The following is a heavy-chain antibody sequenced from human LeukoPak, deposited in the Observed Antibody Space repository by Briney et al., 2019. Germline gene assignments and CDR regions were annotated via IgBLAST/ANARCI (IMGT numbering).Heavy chain of an antibody. Sequence: PGESLRLSCAVSGFTFSSYGMPWVRQAPGKGLEWVADISNDRSDKYSADTVRSRFTTSRDNSKNTLYLQMNSQRAEDTAVYQRYSYGDIDYWGQGTLVTVSS. D-gene: IGHD5-18*01. J-gene: IGHJ4*02. CDR1: GFTFSSYG. CDR2: ISNDRSDK. CDR3: YSYGDIDY. V-gene: IGHV3-30*03.